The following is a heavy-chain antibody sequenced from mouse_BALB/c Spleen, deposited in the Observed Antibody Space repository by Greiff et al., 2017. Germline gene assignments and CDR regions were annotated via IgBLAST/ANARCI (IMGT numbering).Heavy chain of an antibody. D-gene: IGHD2-1*01. Sequence: VQLQQSGAELVRPGTSVKISCKASGYTFTNYWLGWVKQRPGHGLEWIGDIYPGGGYTNYNEKFKGKATLTADTSSSTAYMQLSSLTSEDSAVYFCYGNYYAMDYWGQGTSVTVSS. V-gene: IGHV1-63*02. J-gene: IGHJ4*01. CDR3: YGNYYAMDY. CDR2: IYPGGGYT. CDR1: GYTFTNYW.